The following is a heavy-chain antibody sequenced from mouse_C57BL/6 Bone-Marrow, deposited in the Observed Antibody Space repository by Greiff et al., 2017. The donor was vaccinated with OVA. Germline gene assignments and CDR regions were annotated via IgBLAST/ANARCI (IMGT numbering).Heavy chain of an antibody. CDR3: ARDARGGSSGYYAMDY. V-gene: IGHV7-1*01. D-gene: IGHD1-1*01. CDR2: SRNKANDYTT. Sequence: EVMLVESGGGLVQSGRSLRLSCATSGFTFSDFYMAWVRQAPGKGLEWIAASRNKANDYTTEYSASVKGRFIVSRNTSQIILYQQMNARRAEDTAIYYCARDARGGSSGYYAMDYWGQGTSVTVSS. J-gene: IGHJ4*01. CDR1: GFTFSDFY.